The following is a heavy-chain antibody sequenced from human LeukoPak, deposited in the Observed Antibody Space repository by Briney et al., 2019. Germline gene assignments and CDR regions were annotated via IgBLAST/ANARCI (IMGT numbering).Heavy chain of an antibody. CDR3: ARDHLIVATTYYYYYGMDV. CDR2: IYYSGST. Sequence: SETLSLTCTVSGGSISSYYWSWIRQPPGKGLEWIGYIYYSGSTNCNPSLKSRVTISVDTSKNQFSLKLSSVTAADTAVYYCARDHLIVATTYYYYYGMDVWGQGTTVTVSS. D-gene: IGHD5-12*01. V-gene: IGHV4-59*01. J-gene: IGHJ6*02. CDR1: GGSISSYY.